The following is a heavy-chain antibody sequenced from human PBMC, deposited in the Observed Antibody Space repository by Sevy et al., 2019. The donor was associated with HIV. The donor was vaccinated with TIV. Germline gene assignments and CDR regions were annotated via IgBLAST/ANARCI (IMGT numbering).Heavy chain of an antibody. CDR3: ASTPATIAAADYFFDY. CDR1: GFTFSRNW. CDR2: IKEDGSEK. V-gene: IGHV3-7*01. D-gene: IGHD6-13*01. Sequence: GGSLRLSCAASGFTFSRNWMTWVRQAPGKGLEWVANIKEDGSEKYYVEPVKGRFTVSRDNAKNSLYLQMDCLRADDTAMYFCASTPATIAAADYFFDYWGQGTLVTVSS. J-gene: IGHJ4*02.